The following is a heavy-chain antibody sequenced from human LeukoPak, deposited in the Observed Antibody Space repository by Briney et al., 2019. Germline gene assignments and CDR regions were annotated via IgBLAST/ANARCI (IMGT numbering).Heavy chain of an antibody. CDR2: IYYNGNT. J-gene: IGHJ6*02. CDR3: VAIERGLGFPQVDL. V-gene: IGHV4-39*02. Sequence: PSETLSLTCTVSGGPNISSNYFRAWIRQPLGKGLEWIGSIYYNGNTYYNTSLKSRVTISVDTSKTHFSLKLSSVTAADTAVYYCVAIERGLGFPQVDLWGHGTTVTVSS. CDR1: GGPNISSNYF. D-gene: IGHD3/OR15-3a*01.